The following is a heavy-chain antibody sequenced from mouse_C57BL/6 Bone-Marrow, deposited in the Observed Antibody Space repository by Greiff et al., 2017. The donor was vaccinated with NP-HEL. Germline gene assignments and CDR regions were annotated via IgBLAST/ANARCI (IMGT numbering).Heavy chain of an antibody. CDR2: ISSGGSYT. V-gene: IGHV5-6*01. J-gene: IGHJ2*01. Sequence: DVQLVESGGDSVKPGGSLKLSCAASGFTFSSYGMSWVRQTPDKRLEWVATISSGGSYTYYPDSVKGRFTISRDNAKNTLYLQMSSLKSEDTAMYYCARLRYFDYWGQGTTLTVSS. CDR3: ARLRYFDY. CDR1: GFTFSSYG.